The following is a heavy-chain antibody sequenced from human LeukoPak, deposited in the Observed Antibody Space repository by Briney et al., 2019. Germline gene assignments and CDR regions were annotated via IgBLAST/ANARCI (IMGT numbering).Heavy chain of an antibody. CDR3: ARGQQLADAFDI. V-gene: IGHV3-30*02. CDR2: IRYDGSNK. Sequence: PGGSLRLSCAASGFTFSSYGMHWVRQAPGKGLEWVAFIRYDGSNKYYADSVKGRFTISRDNSKNTLYLQMNSLRAEDTAVYYCARGQQLADAFDIWGQGTMVTVSS. D-gene: IGHD6-13*01. CDR1: GFTFSSYG. J-gene: IGHJ3*02.